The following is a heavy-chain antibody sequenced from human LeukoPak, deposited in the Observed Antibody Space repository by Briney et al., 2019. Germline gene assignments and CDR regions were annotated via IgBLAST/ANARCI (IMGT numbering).Heavy chain of an antibody. CDR3: ARLVRRLDSLAAFDI. CDR1: GYSFTSYW. J-gene: IGHJ3*02. CDR2: IYPGDSDT. D-gene: IGHD1-1*01. Sequence: GESLKISCKGSGYSFTSYWIGWVRQMPGKGLEWMGIIYPGDSDTRYSPSFQGQVTISADKSISTAYLQWSSLKASDTAMYYCARLVRRLDSLAAFDIWGQGTMVTVSS. V-gene: IGHV5-51*01.